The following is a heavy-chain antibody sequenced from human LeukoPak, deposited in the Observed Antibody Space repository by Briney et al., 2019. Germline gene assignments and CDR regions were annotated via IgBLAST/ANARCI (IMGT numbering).Heavy chain of an antibody. CDR1: GCSISSGGYS. CDR2: IYHSGST. CDR3: ARGYSYGSWFDP. J-gene: IGHJ5*02. D-gene: IGHD5-18*01. Sequence: SQTLSLTCAVSGCSISSGGYSWSWIRQPPGKCLEWIGYIYHSGSTYYNPSLKSRVTISVDRSKNQFSLKLSSVTAADTAVYYCARGYSYGSWFDPWGQGTLVTVSS. V-gene: IGHV4-30-2*01.